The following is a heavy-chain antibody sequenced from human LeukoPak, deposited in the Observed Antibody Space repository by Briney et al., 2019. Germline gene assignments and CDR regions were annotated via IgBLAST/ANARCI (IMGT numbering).Heavy chain of an antibody. CDR3: ARLQGGYSSSWSYDY. D-gene: IGHD6-13*01. Sequence: SETLSLTCTVSGGSISSGGYYWSWIRQHPGKGLEWIGYIYYSGSTYYNPSLKSRVTISVDTSKNQFSLKLSSVTAADTAVYYCARLQGGYSSSWSYDYWGQGTLVTVAS. CDR1: GGSISSGGYY. V-gene: IGHV4-31*03. CDR2: IYYSGST. J-gene: IGHJ4*02.